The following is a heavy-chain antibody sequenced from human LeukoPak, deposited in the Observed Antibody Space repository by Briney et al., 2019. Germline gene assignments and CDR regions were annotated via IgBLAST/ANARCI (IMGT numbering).Heavy chain of an antibody. J-gene: IGHJ4*02. V-gene: IGHV4-59*08. CDR2: IYYSGST. CDR3: ARLSYSTRYYFDY. CDR1: GGSISSYY. D-gene: IGHD6-13*01. Sequence: SETLSLTCTVSGGSISSYYWSWIRQTPGKGLEWIGYIYYSGSTNYNPSLKSRVTISVDTSKNQFSLKLSSVTAADTAVYYCARLSYSTRYYFDYWGQGTLVTVSS.